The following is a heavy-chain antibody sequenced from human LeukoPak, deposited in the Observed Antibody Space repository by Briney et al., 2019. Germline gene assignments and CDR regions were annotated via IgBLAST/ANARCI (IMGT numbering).Heavy chain of an antibody. CDR3: ARDLRRYSSSWPDR. D-gene: IGHD6-13*01. V-gene: IGHV1-18*01. CDR2: ISAYNGNT. CDR1: GYTFTSYG. Sequence: ASVKVSCKASGYTFTSYGISWVRQAPGQGLERMGWISAYNGNTNYAQKLQGRVTMTTDTSTSTAYMELRSLRSDDTAVYYCARDLRRYSSSWPDRWGQGTLVTVSS. J-gene: IGHJ4*02.